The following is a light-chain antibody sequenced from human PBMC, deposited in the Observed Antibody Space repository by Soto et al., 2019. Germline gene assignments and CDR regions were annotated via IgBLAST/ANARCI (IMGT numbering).Light chain of an antibody. CDR3: CSYGGSRAV. CDR2: EGT. J-gene: IGLJ7*01. CDR1: SSDVGSHNL. Sequence: QSTLTQPASVSGSPGQSITISCTGTSSDVGSHNLVSWYQQHPGQAPKLMIYEGTKRPLGVSTRFSASKSGNPASLTISGLQAEDEADYYCCSYGGSRAVFGGGTQLTVL. V-gene: IGLV2-23*03.